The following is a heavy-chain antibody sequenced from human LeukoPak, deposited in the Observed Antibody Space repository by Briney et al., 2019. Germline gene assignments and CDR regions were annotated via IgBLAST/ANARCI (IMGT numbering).Heavy chain of an antibody. CDR3: STYSSSQGH. J-gene: IGHJ4*02. CDR1: GFRFSAYG. CDR2: IQYDGSYY. V-gene: IGHV3-30*02. D-gene: IGHD6-6*01. Sequence: PGGSLRLSCAASGFRFSAYGMYWVRQAPGKGLEWVAFIQYDGSYYYYGDSVKGRFTISRDNSKNTLYLQMNSLRAEDTAVYYCSTYSSSQGHWGQGTLVTVSS.